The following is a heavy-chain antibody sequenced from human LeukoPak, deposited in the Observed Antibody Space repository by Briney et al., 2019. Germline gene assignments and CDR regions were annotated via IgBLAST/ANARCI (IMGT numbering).Heavy chain of an antibody. D-gene: IGHD3-10*01. J-gene: IGHJ4*02. CDR2: IYYSGST. Sequence: SETLSLTCSVSGGSISSSSYFWGWIRQPPENGLEWIGSIYYSGSTYYNPSLKSRVTISVDTSKNQFSLKLSSVTAADTAVYYCARDFVLLWFGELQSHSGYFDYWGQGTLVTVSS. V-gene: IGHV4-39*07. CDR1: GGSISSSSYF. CDR3: ARDFVLLWFGELQSHSGYFDY.